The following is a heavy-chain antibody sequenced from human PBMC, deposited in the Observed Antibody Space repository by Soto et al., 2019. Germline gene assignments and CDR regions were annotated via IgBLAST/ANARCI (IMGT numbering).Heavy chain of an antibody. Sequence: ASVKVSCKASGYTFTSNAMHWVRQAPGQRLEWMGWINAGNGNTKYSQKFQGRVTITRDTSASTAYMELSSLRSEDTAVYYCARVVGRYSGSLFSFDIWGQGTMVTVSS. CDR3: ARVVGRYSGSLFSFDI. CDR2: INAGNGNT. V-gene: IGHV1-3*01. D-gene: IGHD5-12*01. J-gene: IGHJ3*02. CDR1: GYTFTSNA.